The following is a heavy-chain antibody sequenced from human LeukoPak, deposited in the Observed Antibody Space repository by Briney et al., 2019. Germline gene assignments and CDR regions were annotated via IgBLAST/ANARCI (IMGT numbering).Heavy chain of an antibody. CDR3: ARGRGGSYRWYLDL. CDR2: IYYSGST. D-gene: IGHD1-26*01. V-gene: IGHV4-31*03. CDR1: GGSISSGGYY. Sequence: PSQTLSLTCTVSGGSISSGGYYWSWIRQHPGEGLEWIGYIYYSGSTYYNPSLKTRVTISVDTSKNQFSLKLSSVTAADTAVYYCARGRGGSYRWYLDLWGRGTLVTVSS. J-gene: IGHJ2*01.